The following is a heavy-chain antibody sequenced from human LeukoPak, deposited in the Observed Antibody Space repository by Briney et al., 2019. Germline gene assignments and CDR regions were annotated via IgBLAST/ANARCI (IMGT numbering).Heavy chain of an antibody. Sequence: GRSLRLSCAASGFTFSSYWVHWVRQAPGKGLVWASRINTDGSSTSYADSVKGRFTISRDNAKNTLYLQMNSLRAEDTAVYYCARDRVVVVPAAIGGSLFYYYYYMDVWGKGTTVTVSS. J-gene: IGHJ6*03. CDR1: GFTFSSYW. CDR2: INTDGSST. D-gene: IGHD2-2*02. V-gene: IGHV3-74*01. CDR3: ARDRVVVVPAAIGGSLFYYYYYMDV.